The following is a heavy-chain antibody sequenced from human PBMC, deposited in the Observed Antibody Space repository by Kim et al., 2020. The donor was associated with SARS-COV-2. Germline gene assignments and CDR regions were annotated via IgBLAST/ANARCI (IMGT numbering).Heavy chain of an antibody. CDR3: ARVLAAAGYYYGMDV. D-gene: IGHD6-25*01. CDR1: GGTFSSYA. J-gene: IGHJ6*02. Sequence: SVKVSCKASGGTFSSYAISWVRQAPGQGLEWMGGIIPIFGTANYAQKFQGRVTITADKSTSTAYMELSSLRSEDTAVYYCARVLAAAGYYYGMDVWGQGTTVTVSS. CDR2: IIPIFGTA. V-gene: IGHV1-69*06.